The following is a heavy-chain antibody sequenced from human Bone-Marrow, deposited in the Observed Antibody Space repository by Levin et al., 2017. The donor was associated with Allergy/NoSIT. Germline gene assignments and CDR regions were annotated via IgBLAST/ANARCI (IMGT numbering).Heavy chain of an antibody. J-gene: IGHJ6*02. CDR1: GGSISSGGYY. V-gene: IGHV4-31*03. CDR3: ARDGNYYYGMDV. CDR2: IYYSGST. D-gene: IGHD2-15*01. Sequence: SETLSLTCTVSGGSISSGGYYWSWIRQHPGKGLEWIGYIYYSGSTYYNPSLKSRVTISVDTSKNQFSLKLSSVTAADTAVYYCARDGNYYYGMDVWGQGTTVTVSS.